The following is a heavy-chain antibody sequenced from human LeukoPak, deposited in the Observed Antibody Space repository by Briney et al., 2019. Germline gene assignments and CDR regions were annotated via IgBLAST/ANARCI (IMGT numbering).Heavy chain of an antibody. CDR1: GFTFSSYA. V-gene: IGHV3-30*04. J-gene: IGHJ4*02. D-gene: IGHD6-19*01. Sequence: PGGSLRLSCAASGFTFSSYAMHWVRQAPGKGLEWVAVISYDGSNKYYADSVKGRFTISRDNSKNTLYLQMNSLRAEDTAVYYCARDVGWTGGFFDYWGQGSLVTVSS. CDR2: ISYDGSNK. CDR3: ARDVGWTGGFFDY.